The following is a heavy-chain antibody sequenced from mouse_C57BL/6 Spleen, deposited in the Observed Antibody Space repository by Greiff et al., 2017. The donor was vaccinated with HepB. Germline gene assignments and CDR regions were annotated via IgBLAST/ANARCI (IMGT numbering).Heavy chain of an antibody. D-gene: IGHD2-4*01. CDR2: ISSGSSTI. J-gene: IGHJ1*03. V-gene: IGHV5-17*01. Sequence: DVMLVESGGGLVKPGGSLKLSCAASGFTFSDYGMHWVRQAPEKGLEWVAYISSGSSTIYYADTVKGRFTISRDNAKNTLFLQMTSLRSEDTAMYYCARKYDYDRDWYFDVWGTGTTVTVSS. CDR1: GFTFSDYG. CDR3: ARKYDYDRDWYFDV.